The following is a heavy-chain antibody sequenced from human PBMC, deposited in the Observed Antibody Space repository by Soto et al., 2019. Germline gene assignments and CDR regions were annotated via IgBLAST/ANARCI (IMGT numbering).Heavy chain of an antibody. V-gene: IGHV1-18*04. CDR2: VSASNGKT. Sequence: QIQLVQSGSEVRMPGASVKVSCKASGYIFTTYSITWVRQAPGQELEWMGWVSASNGKTNYAQKIQDRVTMTTDTAPNTAYMELRSLIFDDTAVYYCAREAFGVYSSWFDSWGQGTLVTVSS. D-gene: IGHD6-13*01. CDR3: AREAFGVYSSWFDS. J-gene: IGHJ5*01. CDR1: GYIFTTYS.